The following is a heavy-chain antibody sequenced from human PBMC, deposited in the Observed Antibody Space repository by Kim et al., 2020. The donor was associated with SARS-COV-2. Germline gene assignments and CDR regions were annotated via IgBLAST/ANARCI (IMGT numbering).Heavy chain of an antibody. V-gene: IGHV5-10-1*01. CDR2: INPSDSST. Sequence: GESLKISCKGSGYTFTNNWITWVRQMPGTGLEWMGRINPSDSSTIYSPSFQGHVTISADKSINTAYLQWSSLKASDTAMYYFVRGHGWVDYWGQGTLLT. CDR3: VRGHGWVDY. CDR1: GYTFTNNW. J-gene: IGHJ4*02.